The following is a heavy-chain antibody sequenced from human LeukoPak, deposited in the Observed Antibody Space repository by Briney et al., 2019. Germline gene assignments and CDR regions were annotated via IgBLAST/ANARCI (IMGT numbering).Heavy chain of an antibody. Sequence: SETLSLTCTVSGYSISIGYYWAWIRQPPGKGLEWIASIYHTGNTFFNPSLRSRVSISVDTSKNQFSLNVTSVTAADTAVYYCARVPPYRAFEIWGQGTMVAVSS. CDR3: ARVPPYRAFEI. D-gene: IGHD3-16*02. J-gene: IGHJ3*02. CDR2: IYHTGNT. V-gene: IGHV4-38-2*02. CDR1: GYSISIGYY.